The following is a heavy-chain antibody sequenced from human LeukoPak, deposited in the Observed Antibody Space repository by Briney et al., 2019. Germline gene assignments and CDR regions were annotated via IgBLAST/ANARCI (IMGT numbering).Heavy chain of an antibody. J-gene: IGHJ3*02. CDR3: AGSPSYYYAAGAFDI. Sequence: SETLSLTCTVSGGSISSRSYYWGWIRQPPGKGLEWIGYIYYSGSTNYNPSLKSRVTISVDTSKNQFSLKLSSVTAADTAVYYCAGSPSYYYAAGAFDIWGQGTMVTVSS. CDR2: IYYSGST. D-gene: IGHD1-26*01. V-gene: IGHV4-61*05. CDR1: GGSISSRSYY.